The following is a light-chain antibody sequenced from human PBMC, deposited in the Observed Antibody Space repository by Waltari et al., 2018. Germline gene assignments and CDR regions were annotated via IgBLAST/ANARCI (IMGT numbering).Light chain of an antibody. CDR2: DAS. J-gene: IGKJ1*01. CDR1: QRVSSY. Sequence: EIVLTQSPATLSLSPGERAPLSYRASQRVSSYLAWYQQTAGQAPRLLIYDASNRATSIPARVSGSGSETDLALSICSLVREECAVYSCQHRSNWPRTFGQGTKVEIK. CDR3: QHRSNWPRT. V-gene: IGKV3-11*01.